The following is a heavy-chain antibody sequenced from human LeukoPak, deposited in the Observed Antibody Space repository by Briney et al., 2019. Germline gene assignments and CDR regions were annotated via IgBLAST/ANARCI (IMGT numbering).Heavy chain of an antibody. CDR1: GGSISSSSYY. V-gene: IGHV4-39*07. CDR2: INHSGST. Sequence: SETLSLTCTVSGGSISSSSYYWSWIRQPPGKGLEWIGEINHSGSTNYNPSLKSRVTISVDTSKNQFSLKLSSVTAADTAVYYCARAYYDYVWGSYRYTYSDYWGQGTLVTVSS. J-gene: IGHJ4*02. CDR3: ARAYYDYVWGSYRYTYSDY. D-gene: IGHD3-16*02.